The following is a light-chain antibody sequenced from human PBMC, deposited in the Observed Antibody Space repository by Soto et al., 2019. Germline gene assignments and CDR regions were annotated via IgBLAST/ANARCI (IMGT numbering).Light chain of an antibody. Sequence: IVLTQSPGTLSLSRGERATLSCRASQSVSSSYLAWYQQKPGQAPRLLIYGASSRATGIPDRFSGSGSGTDFTLTISRLEPEDFAVYYCQQYGSSPRTFGQGTKVDIK. J-gene: IGKJ1*01. V-gene: IGKV3-20*01. CDR1: QSVSSSY. CDR3: QQYGSSPRT. CDR2: GAS.